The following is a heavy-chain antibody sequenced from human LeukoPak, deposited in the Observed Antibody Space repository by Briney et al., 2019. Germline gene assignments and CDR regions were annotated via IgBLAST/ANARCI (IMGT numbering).Heavy chain of an antibody. CDR2: IYYSGST. J-gene: IGHJ4*02. CDR3: ARDRSVAAFWGHLGLDY. V-gene: IGHV4-30-4*08. CDR1: GGSISSGDYY. Sequence: SETLSLTCTVSGGSISSGDYYWSWIRQPPGKGLGWIGYIYYSGSTYYNPSLKSRVTISVDTSKNQFSLKLSSVPAADTAVYNCARDRSVAAFWGHLGLDYWGQGTLVTVSS. D-gene: IGHD6-19*01.